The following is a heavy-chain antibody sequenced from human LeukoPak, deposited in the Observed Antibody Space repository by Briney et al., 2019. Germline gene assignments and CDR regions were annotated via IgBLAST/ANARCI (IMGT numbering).Heavy chain of an antibody. CDR3: AREGSYYGSGIGWFDP. CDR2: IYYSGST. D-gene: IGHD3-10*01. V-gene: IGHV4-39*07. Sequence: PSETLSLTCTVSGGSISSSSYYWGWIRQPPGKGLEWIGSIYYSGSTYYNPSLKSRVTISVDTSKNQFSLKLSSVTAADTAVYYCAREGSYYGSGIGWFDPWGQGTLVTVSS. J-gene: IGHJ5*02. CDR1: GGSISSSSYY.